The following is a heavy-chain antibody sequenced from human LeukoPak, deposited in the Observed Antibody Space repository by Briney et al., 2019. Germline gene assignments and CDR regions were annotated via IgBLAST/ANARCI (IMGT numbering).Heavy chain of an antibody. J-gene: IGHJ3*02. Sequence: SETLSLTCTVSGISIITYYWSWIRQPPGKGLEFIAYIYRSGIINYDPSLQSRVTMSVDTSENRFSLNLSSMTAADTAVYYCARRQTFADSTAWYDTFDIWGHGTMVTVSS. V-gene: IGHV4-59*08. CDR3: ARRQTFADSTAWYDTFDI. D-gene: IGHD6-19*01. CDR2: IYRSGII. CDR1: GISIITYY.